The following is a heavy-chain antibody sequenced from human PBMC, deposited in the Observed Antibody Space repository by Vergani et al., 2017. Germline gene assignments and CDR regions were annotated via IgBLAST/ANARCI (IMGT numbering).Heavy chain of an antibody. D-gene: IGHD3-3*01. CDR1: GGSIDRSKNY. Sequence: QLLLQESGPGLVKPSETLSLTCTVSGGSIDRSKNYWGWIRQPPGKGLEWIGSVIYSGNTNYDPSLKSRVTISIDTSKNQFSLKLNSVTAADTAVYYCARRTYYDFRFDFWGQGILVTVSS. CDR3: ARRTYYDFRFDF. V-gene: IGHV4-39*01. CDR2: VIYSGNT. J-gene: IGHJ5*01.